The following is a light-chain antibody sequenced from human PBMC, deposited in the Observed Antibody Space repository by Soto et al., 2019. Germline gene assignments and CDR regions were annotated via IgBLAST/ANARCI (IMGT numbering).Light chain of an antibody. Sequence: QSVLTQPPSASGSPGQSVTISCTGTSSDVGAYNYVSWYQQHPGKAPKLMFYEVSKRPSGVPDRFFGSKSGNTASLTVSGLQVEDEAVYYCSSYAASNNFVVLGGGTKVTVL. J-gene: IGLJ2*01. V-gene: IGLV2-8*01. CDR2: EVS. CDR3: SSYAASNNFVV. CDR1: SSDVGAYNY.